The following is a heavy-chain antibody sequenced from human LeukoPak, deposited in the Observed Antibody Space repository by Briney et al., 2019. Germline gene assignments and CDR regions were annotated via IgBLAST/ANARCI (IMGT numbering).Heavy chain of an antibody. CDR3: ARDYDSSGYSPHN. J-gene: IGHJ4*02. D-gene: IGHD3-22*01. CDR2: ITGSGDNT. V-gene: IGHV3-23*01. Sequence: GGTLRLSCAASGFTFSSYGMTWVRQAPGKGLESVSAITGSGDNTYYADSVKGRFTISRDNSKNTVYLEMNSLRAEDTAVYYCARDYDSSGYSPHNWGQGTLVTVSS. CDR1: GFTFSSYG.